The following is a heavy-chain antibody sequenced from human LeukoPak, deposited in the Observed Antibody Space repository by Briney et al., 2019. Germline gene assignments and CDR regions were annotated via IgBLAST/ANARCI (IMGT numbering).Heavy chain of an antibody. D-gene: IGHD1-7*01. CDR1: GDSVSSNSAA. Sequence: SQTLSLTCAISGDSVSSNSAAWNWIRQSPSRGLEWLGRTYYRSKWYNDYAVSVKSRITINPDTSKNQFSLKLSSVTAADTAVYYCARGKGGTGTTGPRENWFDPWGQGTLVTVSS. V-gene: IGHV6-1*01. CDR2: TYYRSKWYN. J-gene: IGHJ5*02. CDR3: ARGKGGTGTTGPRENWFDP.